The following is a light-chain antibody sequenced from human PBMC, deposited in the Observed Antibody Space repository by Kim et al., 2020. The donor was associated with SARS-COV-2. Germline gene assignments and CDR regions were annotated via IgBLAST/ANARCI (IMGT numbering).Light chain of an antibody. CDR2: EDN. Sequence: NFMLTQPHSVSESPGQTVTISCTRSSGSIASNYVQWYQQRPGSSPTTVIYEDNQRPSGVPDRFSGSIDSSSNSASLTISGLKTEDEADYYCQSYDSSNTHHWVFGGGTKLTVL. V-gene: IGLV6-57*01. CDR1: SGSIASNY. CDR3: QSYDSSNTHHWV. J-gene: IGLJ3*02.